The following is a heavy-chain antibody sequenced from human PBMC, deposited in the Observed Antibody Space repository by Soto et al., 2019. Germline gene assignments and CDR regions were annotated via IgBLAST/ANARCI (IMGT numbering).Heavy chain of an antibody. CDR1: GFTFSSYG. J-gene: IGHJ4*02. CDR2: ISYDGSNK. V-gene: IGHV3-30*18. D-gene: IGHD3-3*01. CDR3: AKEGGVIFGVVRNYFDY. Sequence: QVQLVESGGGVVQPGRSLRLSCAASGFTFSSYGMHWVRQAPGKGLEWVAVISYDGSNKYYADSVKGRFTISRDNSKNTLYLQMNRLRAEDTAVYYCAKEGGVIFGVVRNYFDYWGQGTLVTVSS.